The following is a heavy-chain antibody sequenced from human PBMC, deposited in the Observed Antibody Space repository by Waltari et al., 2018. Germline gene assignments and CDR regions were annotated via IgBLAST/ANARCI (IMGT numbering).Heavy chain of an antibody. CDR2: IKQDGSEI. V-gene: IGHV3-7*01. CDR1: GFSFSSLW. Sequence: EVQLVESGGGLVQPGGSLRLSCAVSGFSFSSLWMSWLRQAPGKGLEWVAKIKQDGSEIYYVDSGKGRFTISRDNAKNSLYLQMNSLTTEDTAVYYCAGGGGFLCDIWGQGTLVTVSS. D-gene: IGHD3-3*01. J-gene: IGHJ3*02. CDR3: AGGGGFLCDI.